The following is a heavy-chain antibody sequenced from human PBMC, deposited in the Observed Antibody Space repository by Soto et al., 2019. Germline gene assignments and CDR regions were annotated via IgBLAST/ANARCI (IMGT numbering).Heavy chain of an antibody. V-gene: IGHV4-30-4*01. D-gene: IGHD3-9*01. J-gene: IGHJ6*02. CDR2: IYYSGST. CDR1: GGSISSGDYY. Sequence: QVQLQESGPGLVKPSQTLSLTCTVSGGSISSGDYYWSWIRQPPGKGLEWIGYIYYSGSTYYNPSLKSRVTISVDTSKNHFSLKLSSLTAADTAVYYCARDHYVYDILTGYGYYYGMDVWGQGTTVTVSS. CDR3: ARDHYVYDILTGYGYYYGMDV.